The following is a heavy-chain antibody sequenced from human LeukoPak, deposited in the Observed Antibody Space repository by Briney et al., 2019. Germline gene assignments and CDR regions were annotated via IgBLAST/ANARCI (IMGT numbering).Heavy chain of an antibody. J-gene: IGHJ4*02. CDR1: GGSISNYY. D-gene: IGHD3-10*01. CDR2: IYYSGST. CDR3: ARHPSYYGSASSYKGIDS. Sequence: PSETLSLTCTVYGGSISNYYWSWIRQPPGKGLEWIGYIYYSGSTNYNPSLKGGVTISVDTSKNQFSLKMSSITAADTAVNYCARHPSYYGSASSYKGIDSWGQGPLVTVSS. V-gene: IGHV4-59*08.